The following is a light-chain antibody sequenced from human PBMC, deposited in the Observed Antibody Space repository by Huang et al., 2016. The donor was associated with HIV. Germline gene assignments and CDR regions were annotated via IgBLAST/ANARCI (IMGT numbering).Light chain of an antibody. Sequence: DIVMTQSPDSLAVSLGERATINGKSSQSLLYRSNNKNYLAWYQQKPGQPPTLLIYWASTRESGVPDRFSGSGSGTDFTLTISSLQAEDVAVYHCQQFYSTPITFGEGTRLEIK. CDR1: QSLLYRSNNKNY. CDR3: QQFYSTPIT. V-gene: IGKV4-1*01. CDR2: WAS. J-gene: IGKJ5*01.